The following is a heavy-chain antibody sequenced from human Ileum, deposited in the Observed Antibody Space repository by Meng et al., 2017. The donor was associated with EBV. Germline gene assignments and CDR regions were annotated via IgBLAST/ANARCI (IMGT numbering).Heavy chain of an antibody. V-gene: IGHV4-59*08. CDR3: ARGGWSLDY. J-gene: IGHJ4*02. D-gene: IGHD2-15*01. CDR1: GGASRSYY. Sequence: QVQLQGSSQGVVKQSESLSLTCTVSGGASRSYYWSWNRQPPGKGLEWIGYIYYSGNTNYNPSPKSRVTISVDTSKNQFSLNLSSVTAADTAVYYCARGGWSLDYWGQGTLVTVSS. CDR2: IYYSGNT.